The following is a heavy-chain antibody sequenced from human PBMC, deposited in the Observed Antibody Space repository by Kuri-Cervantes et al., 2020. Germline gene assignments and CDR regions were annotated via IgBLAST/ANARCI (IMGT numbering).Heavy chain of an antibody. CDR2: IWYDGSNK. Sequence: GGSLRLSCAASGFTFSSYGMHWVRQAPGKGLEWVAVIWYDGSNKYYADSVKGRFTISRDNSKNTLYLQMNSPRAEDTAVYYCARGSVLQLWFLFDYWGQGTLVTVSS. CDR3: ARGSVLQLWFLFDY. D-gene: IGHD5-18*01. V-gene: IGHV3-33*01. CDR1: GFTFSSYG. J-gene: IGHJ4*02.